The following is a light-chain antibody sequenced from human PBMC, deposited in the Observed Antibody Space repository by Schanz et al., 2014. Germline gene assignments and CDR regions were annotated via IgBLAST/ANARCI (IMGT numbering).Light chain of an antibody. CDR3: GTWDSSPSAVV. CDR2: DNN. V-gene: IGLV1-51*01. J-gene: IGLJ2*01. Sequence: QSVLTQPPSVSGAPGQRVTISCTGSSSNIGANYHVHWYQQFPGTAPKLLIYDNNKRPSGIPDRFSGSKSGTSATLGITGLQTGDEADYYCGTWDSSPSAVVFGGGTKLTVL. CDR1: SSNIGANYH.